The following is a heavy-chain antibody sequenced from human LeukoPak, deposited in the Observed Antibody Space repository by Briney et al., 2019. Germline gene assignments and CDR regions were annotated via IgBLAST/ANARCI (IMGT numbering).Heavy chain of an antibody. J-gene: IGHJ4*02. CDR2: IFYSGST. V-gene: IGHV4-59*12. Sequence: SETLSLTCTVSGGSISSYYWSWIRQPPGKGLEWIGYIFYSGSTNYSPSLRSRVTISLDTSTNQFSLKLTSVTAADTAVYYCARGLGIAAVGISLDYWGQGTLVTVSS. CDR1: GGSISSYY. CDR3: ARGLGIAAVGISLDY. D-gene: IGHD6-13*01.